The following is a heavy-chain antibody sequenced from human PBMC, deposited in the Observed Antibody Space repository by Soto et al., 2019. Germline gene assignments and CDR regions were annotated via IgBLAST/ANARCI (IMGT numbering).Heavy chain of an antibody. Sequence: GGSLRLSCAASGFTFSSYAMRWVRQAPGKGLEWVSAISGSGGSTYYADSVKGRFTIPRDNSRNTLYLQMNSLRAEDTAVYYCAKVLNRIAAAGGDYWGQGTLVTVSS. D-gene: IGHD6-13*01. V-gene: IGHV3-23*01. J-gene: IGHJ4*02. CDR3: AKVLNRIAAAGGDY. CDR2: ISGSGGST. CDR1: GFTFSSYA.